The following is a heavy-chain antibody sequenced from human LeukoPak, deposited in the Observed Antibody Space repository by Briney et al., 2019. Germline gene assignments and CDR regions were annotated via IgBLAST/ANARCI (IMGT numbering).Heavy chain of an antibody. CDR2: INPNSGGT. V-gene: IGHV1-2*04. CDR3: ARAEGPRGMDV. Sequence: ASVKGSCKASGYTFTGYNMHWVRQAPGQGLEGMGWINPNSGGTNYAQKFQGWVTMTRDTSISTAYMELSRLRSDDTAVNYCARAEGPRGMDVWGQGTTVTVSS. CDR1: GYTFTGYN. J-gene: IGHJ6*02.